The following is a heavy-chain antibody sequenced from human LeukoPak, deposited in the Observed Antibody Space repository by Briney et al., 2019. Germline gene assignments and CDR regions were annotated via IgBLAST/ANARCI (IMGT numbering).Heavy chain of an antibody. CDR3: ARPGGYTYGFFDY. J-gene: IGHJ4*02. Sequence: GGSLRLSCATSGFTFSSYWMSWVRQAPGKGLEWVAHINQDTSEKYYVDSVKGRFTISRDNAKNSLYLQMNSLRVEDTAVYNCARPGGYTYGFFDYWGQGTLVTVPS. V-gene: IGHV3-7*01. CDR1: GFTFSSYW. D-gene: IGHD5-18*01. CDR2: INQDTSEK.